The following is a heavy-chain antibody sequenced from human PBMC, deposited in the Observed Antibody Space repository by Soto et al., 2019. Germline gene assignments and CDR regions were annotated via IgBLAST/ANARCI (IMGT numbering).Heavy chain of an antibody. CDR1: GFTLSGYG. CDR3: ARDRDYSGMDV. Sequence: QVQLVESGGGVVQPGRSLRLSCAASGFTLSGYGMHWVRQAPGKGLEWVAVLWHDGVNQNYADSVKGRFAISRDNSKNTLSLQMNSLGAEDTAVYYCARDRDYSGMDVWGQGTKVTVSS. D-gene: IGHD3-10*01. J-gene: IGHJ6*02. CDR2: LWHDGVNQ. V-gene: IGHV3-33*01.